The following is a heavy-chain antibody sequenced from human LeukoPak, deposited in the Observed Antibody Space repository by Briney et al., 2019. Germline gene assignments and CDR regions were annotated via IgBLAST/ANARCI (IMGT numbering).Heavy chain of an antibody. CDR2: IIPIFGTA. CDR1: GGTFNNYD. J-gene: IGHJ4*02. V-gene: IGHV1-69*13. D-gene: IGHD3-16*01. CDR3: ARGWGEGPPVPRPFVY. Sequence: SVKVSCKASGGTFNNYDISWVRQAPGQGLEWMGEIIPIFGTANYAQKFQGRLTITADESTSTVYMEVTSLGSGDTAVYYCARGWGEGPPVPRPFVYWGQGTLVTVSS.